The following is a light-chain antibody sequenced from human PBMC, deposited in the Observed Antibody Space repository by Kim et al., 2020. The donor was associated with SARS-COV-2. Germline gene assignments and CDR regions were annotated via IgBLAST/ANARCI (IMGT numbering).Light chain of an antibody. J-gene: IGLJ2*01. CDR3: QVWDSSIVV. CDR2: SDS. CDR1: KIGSKN. V-gene: IGLV3-9*01. Sequence: SYELTQPPSVSVALGQTARITCGGDKIGSKNVHWYQQRAGQAPVLVMSSDSDRPSEIPERFSGANSGNTATLTITRAQAGDEADYYCQVWDSSIVVFGGG.